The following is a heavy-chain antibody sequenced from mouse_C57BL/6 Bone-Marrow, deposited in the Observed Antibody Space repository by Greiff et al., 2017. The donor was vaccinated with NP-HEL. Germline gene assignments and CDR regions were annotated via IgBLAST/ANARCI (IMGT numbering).Heavy chain of an antibody. CDR1: GYTFTSYW. CDR2: IDPSDSYT. J-gene: IGHJ1*03. Sequence: QVQLQQSGAELVRPGTSVKLSCKASGYTFTSYWMHWVKQRPGQGLEWIGVIDPSDSYTNYNQKFKGKATLTVDTSSSTAYMQLSSLTSEDSAVYYCAKEGYYYYGSSYGYFDVWGTGTTVTVSS. CDR3: AKEGYYYYGSSYGYFDV. V-gene: IGHV1-59*01. D-gene: IGHD1-1*01.